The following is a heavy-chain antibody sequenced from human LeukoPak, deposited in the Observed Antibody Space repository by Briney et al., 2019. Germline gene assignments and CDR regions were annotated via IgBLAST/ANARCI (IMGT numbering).Heavy chain of an antibody. CDR1: GFTFSSYA. CDR3: AKDRSTYNDILTGYYTGYFQH. Sequence: SGGSLRLSCAASGFTFSSYAMNWVRQAPGKGLEWVSGISGSGGSTYYADSVKGRFSISRDNSKNTLFLQMNSLGAEDTAVYYCAKDRSTYNDILTGYYTGYFQHWGQGTLVTVSS. D-gene: IGHD3-9*01. V-gene: IGHV3-23*01. J-gene: IGHJ1*01. CDR2: ISGSGGST.